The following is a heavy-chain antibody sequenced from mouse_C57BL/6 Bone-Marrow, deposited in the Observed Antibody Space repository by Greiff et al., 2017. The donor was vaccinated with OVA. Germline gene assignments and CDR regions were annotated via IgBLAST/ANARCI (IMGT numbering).Heavy chain of an antibody. J-gene: IGHJ2*01. Sequence: VQRVESGAELVRPGASVTLSCKASGYTFTDYEMHWVKQTPVHGLEWIGAIDPETGGTAYNQKFKGKAILTADKSSSTAYMELRSLTSEDSAVYYWTRSYSNYGEFDYWGQGTTLTVSS. CDR3: TRSYSNYGEFDY. V-gene: IGHV1-15*01. CDR2: IDPETGGT. D-gene: IGHD2-5*01. CDR1: GYTFTDYE.